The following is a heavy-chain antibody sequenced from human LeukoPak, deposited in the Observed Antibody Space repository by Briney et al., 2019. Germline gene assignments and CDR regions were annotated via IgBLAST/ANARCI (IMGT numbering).Heavy chain of an antibody. D-gene: IGHD1-20*01. CDR1: GDSVSSNSAA. CDR2: TYYRSKWYN. CDR3: AREGPIYNWNPAAPHAFDI. Sequence: SQTLSLTCAIPGDSVSSNSAAWNWIRQSPSRGLEWLGRTYYRSKWYNDYAVSVKSRITINPDTSKNQFSLQLNSVTPEDTAVYYCAREGPIYNWNPAAPHAFDIWGQGTMVTVSS. V-gene: IGHV6-1*01. J-gene: IGHJ3*02.